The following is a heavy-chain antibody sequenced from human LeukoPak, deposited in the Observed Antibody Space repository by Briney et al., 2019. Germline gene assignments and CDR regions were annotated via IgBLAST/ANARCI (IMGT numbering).Heavy chain of an antibody. V-gene: IGHV4-59*01. J-gene: IGHJ4*02. Sequence: PSETLSLTCTASGGSISSYYWSWIRQPPGKGLEWIGYIYYSGSTNYNPSLKSRVTISVDTSKNQFSLKLSSVTAADTAVYYCARDADGGSSSRFDYWGQGTLVTVSS. CDR1: GGSISSYY. D-gene: IGHD6-6*01. CDR2: IYYSGST. CDR3: ARDADGGSSSRFDY.